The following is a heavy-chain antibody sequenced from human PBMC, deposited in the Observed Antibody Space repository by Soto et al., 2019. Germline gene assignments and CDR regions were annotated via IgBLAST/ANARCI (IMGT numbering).Heavy chain of an antibody. CDR3: ARASPRDYGDYDPDSYYYYYGMDV. CDR2: IYYSGST. Sequence: PSETLSLTCTVSGGSVSSGSYYWSWIRQPPGKGLEWIGYIYYSGSTNYNPSLKSRVTISVDTSKNQFSLKLSSVTAADTAVYYCARASPRDYGDYDPDSYYYYYGMDVWGQGTTVTVSS. V-gene: IGHV4-61*01. J-gene: IGHJ6*02. CDR1: GGSVSSGSYY. D-gene: IGHD4-17*01.